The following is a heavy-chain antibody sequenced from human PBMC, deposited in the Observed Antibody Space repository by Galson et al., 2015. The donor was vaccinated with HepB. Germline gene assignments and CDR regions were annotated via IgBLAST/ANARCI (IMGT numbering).Heavy chain of an antibody. Sequence: SGAEVKKPGESLKISCKGSGYSFTSYWIGWVREMPGKGLEWMGIIHPGDSDTRYSPSFQGQVTITDEKSISTAYLQWSSLKASDTAMYYCARHDSCGWYIKGAFDIWGKGTMVTVSS. J-gene: IGHJ3*02. V-gene: IGHV5-51*01. CDR2: IHPGDSDT. CDR3: ARHDSCGWYIKGAFDI. CDR1: GYSFTSYW. D-gene: IGHD6-19*01.